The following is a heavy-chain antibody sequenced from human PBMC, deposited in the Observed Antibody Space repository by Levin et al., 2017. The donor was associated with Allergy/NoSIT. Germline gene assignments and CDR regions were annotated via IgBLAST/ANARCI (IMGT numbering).Heavy chain of an antibody. D-gene: IGHD2-15*01. V-gene: IGHV4-34*01. J-gene: IGHJ3*02. CDR1: GGSFSGYY. Sequence: SQTLSLTCAVYGGSFSGYYWSWIRQPPGKGLEWIGEINHSGSTNYNPSLKSRVTISVDTSKNQFSLKLSSVTAADTAVYYCAALGYCSGGSFDDDAFDIWGQGTMVTVSS. CDR3: AALGYCSGGSFDDDAFDI. CDR2: INHSGST.